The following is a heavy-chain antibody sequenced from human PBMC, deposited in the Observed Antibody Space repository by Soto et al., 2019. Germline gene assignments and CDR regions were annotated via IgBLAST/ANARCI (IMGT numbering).Heavy chain of an antibody. D-gene: IGHD3-3*01. CDR1: GYTFTSYG. CDR2: ISAYNGNT. V-gene: IGHV1-18*01. J-gene: IGHJ4*02. Sequence: QVQLVQSGAEVKKPGASVKVSCKASGYTFTSYGISWVRQAPGQGLEWMGWISAYNGNTNYAQKLQGRVTMTTDTYTSTAYMELRSLRSDDTAVYYCARDGDDFWSGYYITYFDYWGQGTLVTVSS. CDR3: ARDGDDFWSGYYITYFDY.